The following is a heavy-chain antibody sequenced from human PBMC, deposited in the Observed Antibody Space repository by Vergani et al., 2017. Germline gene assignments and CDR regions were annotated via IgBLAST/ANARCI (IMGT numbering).Heavy chain of an antibody. V-gene: IGHV1-46*03. CDR3: ARKPPLTGFLDY. J-gene: IGHJ4*02. CDR1: GYTFTAYY. CDR2: ISPDGFST. Sequence: QVQLVQSGAEVGKPGASVKISCKASGYTFTAYYIHWVRQAPEQGLEWVGVISPDGFSTFYAQKFQGRVTITRDTSTSTVYVEVTSLRSDDTAVYYCARKPPLTGFLDYWGQGTLVTVSS. D-gene: IGHD3-9*01.